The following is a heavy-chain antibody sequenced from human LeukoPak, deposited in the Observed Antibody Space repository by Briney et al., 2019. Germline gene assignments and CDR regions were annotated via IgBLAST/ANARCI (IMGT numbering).Heavy chain of an antibody. CDR3: ARVGEKAFHLWPEIDY. CDR1: GFTFSSYS. CDR2: ISTSSSYI. Sequence: GGSLRLSCAASGFTFSSYSMSWVRQAPGKGLEWVSSISTSSSYIYYADSVKGRFTISRDNAKNSLYLQMSSLRAEDTAVYYCARVGEKAFHLWPEIDYWGQGTLVTVS. D-gene: IGHD5-24*01. V-gene: IGHV3-21*01. J-gene: IGHJ4*02.